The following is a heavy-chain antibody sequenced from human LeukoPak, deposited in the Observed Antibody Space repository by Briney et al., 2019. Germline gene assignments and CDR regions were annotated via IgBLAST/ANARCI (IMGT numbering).Heavy chain of an antibody. CDR1: GFPFAKTW. CDR2: IFRDDTT. J-gene: IGHJ4*02. D-gene: IGHD3-22*01. Sequence: GGSLRLSCAASGFPFAKTWMNWVRQAPGKGLEWVSVIFRDDTTYYADSVKGRFTISRDNSNNILFLQMNNLRAEDTAVYYCARAAYESDSYIVDHDYWGQGTLVTVSS. CDR3: ARAAYESDSYIVDHDY. V-gene: IGHV3-53*01.